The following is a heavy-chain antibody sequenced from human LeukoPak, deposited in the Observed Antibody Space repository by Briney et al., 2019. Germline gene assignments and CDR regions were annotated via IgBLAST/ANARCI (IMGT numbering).Heavy chain of an antibody. CDR2: INHSGST. D-gene: IGHD3-10*01. CDR1: GGSFSGYY. J-gene: IGHJ5*02. Sequence: SETLSLTCAVYGGSFSGYYWSWIRQPPGKGLEWIGEINHSGSTNYNPSLKSRVTISVDTSKNQFSLKLSSVTAADTAVYYCARGLGYFMVQRAPPRKNWFDPWGQGTLVTVSS. V-gene: IGHV4-34*01. CDR3: ARGLGYFMVQRAPPRKNWFDP.